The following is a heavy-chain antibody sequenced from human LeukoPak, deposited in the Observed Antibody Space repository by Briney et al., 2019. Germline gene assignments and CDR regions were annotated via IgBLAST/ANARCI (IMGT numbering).Heavy chain of an antibody. D-gene: IGHD1-7*01. V-gene: IGHV1-18*01. CDR2: ISGYNGNT. J-gene: IGHJ1*01. Sequence: ASVKVSCKASGYTFTSYGISWVRQAPGQGLEWMGWISGYNGNTNYAQTFRGRVTLTTDTSRSTACMELRSLRSDDTAVYYCAKLPITGTFQHWGQGTLVTVSS. CDR3: AKLPITGTFQH. CDR1: GYTFTSYG.